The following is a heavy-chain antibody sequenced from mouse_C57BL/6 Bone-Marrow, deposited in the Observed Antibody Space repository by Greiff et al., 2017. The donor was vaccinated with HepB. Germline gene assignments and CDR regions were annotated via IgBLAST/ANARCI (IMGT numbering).Heavy chain of an antibody. CDR1: GFTFSSYG. J-gene: IGHJ4*01. Sequence: EVKLVESRGDLVKPGGSLKLSCAASGFTFSSYGMSWVRQTPDKRLEWVATISSGGSYTYYPDSMKGRFTISRDNAKNTLYLQMSSLKSEDTAMYYYARPLSTTDAMDYWGQGTAVTVSS. D-gene: IGHD1-1*01. V-gene: IGHV5-6*01. CDR2: ISSGGSYT. CDR3: ARPLSTTDAMDY.